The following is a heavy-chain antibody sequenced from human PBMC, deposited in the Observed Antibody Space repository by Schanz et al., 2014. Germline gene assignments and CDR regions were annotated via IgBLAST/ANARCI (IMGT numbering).Heavy chain of an antibody. D-gene: IGHD6-19*01. CDR2: INPNSGDT. J-gene: IGHJ2*01. V-gene: IGHV1-2*04. CDR3: ARLSVAGRPHVNYWYFDL. CDR1: GYTTFTDYY. Sequence: QVQLVQSGAEVKKPGASVKVSCKASGYTTFTDYYIHWVRQAPGQGLEWMGWINPNSGDTNYAQKIQGWVPMPRDTSISTAYMEVSRLKSDDTAVYYCARLSVAGRPHVNYWYFDLWGRGTLVTFSS.